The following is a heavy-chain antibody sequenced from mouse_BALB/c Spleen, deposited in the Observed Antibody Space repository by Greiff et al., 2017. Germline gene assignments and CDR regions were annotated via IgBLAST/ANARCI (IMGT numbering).Heavy chain of an antibody. Sequence: VQLQESGGGLVQPKGSLKLSCAASGFTFNTYAMNWVRQAPGKGLEWVARIRSKSNNYATYYADSVKDRFTISRDDSQSMLYLQMNNLKTEDTAMYYCVRHGAMDYWGQGTSVTVSS. CDR3: VRHGAMDY. CDR1: GFTFNTYA. J-gene: IGHJ4*01. CDR2: IRSKSNNYAT. V-gene: IGHV10-1*02.